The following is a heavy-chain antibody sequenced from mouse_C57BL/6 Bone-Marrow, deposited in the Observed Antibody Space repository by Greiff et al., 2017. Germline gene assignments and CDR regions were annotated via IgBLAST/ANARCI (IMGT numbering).Heavy chain of an antibody. J-gene: IGHJ1*03. CDR1: GFTFRSSA. Sequence: EVQLVESGGGLVKPGGSLKLSCAASGFTFRSSAMSWVRQTPEKRLEWVATISDGGSYTYYPANVKGRFTISRDNAKNNLYLQMSHLKSEDTAMYYCARGPNTTVVTPVGLDVWGTGTTGTVSS. CDR3: ARGPNTTVVTPVGLDV. CDR2: ISDGGSYT. V-gene: IGHV5-4*01. D-gene: IGHD1-1*01.